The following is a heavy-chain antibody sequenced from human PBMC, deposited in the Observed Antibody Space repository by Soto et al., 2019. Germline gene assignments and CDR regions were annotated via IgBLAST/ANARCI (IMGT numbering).Heavy chain of an antibody. V-gene: IGHV3-48*02. D-gene: IGHD2-8*01. CDR1: GFSLNNYN. CDR2: ISSSSSPI. CDR3: AIGCTNGGCWLMT. J-gene: IGHJ5*02. Sequence: EVQLVESGGGLVQPGGSLRLSCVASGFSLNNYNMNWVRQAPGKGLEWLSYISSSSSPIYYANSVKGRFTVSRDNAKNSLYLQMNSLRDEDTAVYYCAIGCTNGGCWLMTWGQGTLVTVSS.